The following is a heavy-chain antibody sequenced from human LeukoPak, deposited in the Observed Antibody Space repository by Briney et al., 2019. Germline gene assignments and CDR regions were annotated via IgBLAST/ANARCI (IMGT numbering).Heavy chain of an antibody. CDR1: QFRFPFSHYG. CDR2: IWSDGTNQ. J-gene: IGHJ4*02. V-gene: IGHV3-33*06. Sequence: GKSLTLSCVASQFRFPFSHYGMHWVRQAPGRGLEWVAVIWSDGTNQYYADSVKGRFTISRDNSKNTVYFQVNSLRAEDTAVYFCAKDAQRGFDYSNSLEYWGQGTLVTVSS. D-gene: IGHD4-11*01. CDR3: AKDAQRGFDYSNSLEY.